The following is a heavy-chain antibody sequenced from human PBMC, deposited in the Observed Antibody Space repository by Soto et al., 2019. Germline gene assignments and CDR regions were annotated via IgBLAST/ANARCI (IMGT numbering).Heavy chain of an antibody. Sequence: QVQLVQSGAEVKKPGSSVKVSCKASGGTFSSYAISWVRQAPGQGLEWMGGIIPIFGTANYAQKFQGRVTFTGDESTSTAYMGLSSLRSEDTAVYYCARGGKDIVVVPAAMPHYYYGMDVWGQGTTVTVSS. CDR3: ARGGKDIVVVPAAMPHYYYGMDV. D-gene: IGHD2-2*01. CDR1: GGTFSSYA. CDR2: IIPIFGTA. V-gene: IGHV1-69*01. J-gene: IGHJ6*02.